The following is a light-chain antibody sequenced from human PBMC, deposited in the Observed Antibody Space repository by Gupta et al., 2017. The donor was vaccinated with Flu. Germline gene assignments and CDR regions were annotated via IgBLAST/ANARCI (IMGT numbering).Light chain of an antibody. Sequence: SALTHPASAPGPPGQSPTTSCPGPSGDIGSYNYVSWYQQHPGTPPKLFIYGVTRRPSVVSRCFCGNTASDTALPTISVHADEDDADYYCSYCTSSTTVVFGGGTKVTVL. CDR3: SYCTSSTTVV. CDR1: SGDIGSYNY. CDR2: GVT. J-gene: IGLJ2*01. V-gene: IGLV2-14*01.